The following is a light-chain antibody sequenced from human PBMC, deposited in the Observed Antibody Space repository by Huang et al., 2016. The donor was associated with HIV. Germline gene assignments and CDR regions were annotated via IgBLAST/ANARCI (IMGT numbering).Light chain of an antibody. J-gene: IGKJ5*01. V-gene: IGKV1-39*01. CDR3: QQRFSTTIT. CDR2: AAS. Sequence: DIQMTQSPPSLSASVGESVTIACRASQNVNKYLNWYQQKPGQAPMILIFAASRLRSGVPSRFSGSGSGTEFTLTISSLQLEDFATYYCQQRFSTTITFGQGTRLDIK. CDR1: QNVNKY.